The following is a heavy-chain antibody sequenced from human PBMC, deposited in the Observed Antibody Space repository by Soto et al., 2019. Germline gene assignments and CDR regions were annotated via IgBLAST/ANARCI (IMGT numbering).Heavy chain of an antibody. Sequence: ASVKVSCKASGGTFSSYAISWVRQAPGQGLEWMGWINPNSGGTNYAQKFQGWVTMTRDTSKNQFSLKLTSMTAADTAVYYCAKHIGFCSGDGCYRGFDCWGQGTLVTVSS. D-gene: IGHD2-15*01. CDR2: INPNSGGT. V-gene: IGHV1-2*04. CDR1: GGTFSSYA. CDR3: AKHIGFCSGDGCYRGFDC. J-gene: IGHJ4*02.